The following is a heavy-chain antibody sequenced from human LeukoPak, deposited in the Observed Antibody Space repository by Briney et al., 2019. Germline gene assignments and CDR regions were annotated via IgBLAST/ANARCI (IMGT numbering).Heavy chain of an antibody. V-gene: IGHV2-5*02. J-gene: IGHJ5*02. CDR1: GFSLSTSGVG. Sequence: ESGPTLVKPTQTLTLTCTFSGFSLSTSGVGVGWIRQPPGTALEWLALIYWDDDKRYSPSLKSRLTITKDTSKNQVVLTMTNMDPVDTATYYCAHRPGSSGGYEDWFDPWGQGALVTVSS. CDR3: AHRPGSSGGYEDWFDP. D-gene: IGHD5-12*01. CDR2: IYWDDDK.